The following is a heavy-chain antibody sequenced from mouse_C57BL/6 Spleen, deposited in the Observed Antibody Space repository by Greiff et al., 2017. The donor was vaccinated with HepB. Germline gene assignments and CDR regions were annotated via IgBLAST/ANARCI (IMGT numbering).Heavy chain of an antibody. CDR2: IRSKSSNYAT. CDR1: GFTFNTYA. Sequence: EVQRVESGGGLVQPKGSLKLSCAASGFTFNTYAMHWVRQAPGKGLEWVARIRSKSSNYATYSADSAKDRFTISRDDSQIILYLQMHNRKTEDTAMYYCVRESGLLRYFDVWGTGTTVTVSS. CDR3: VRESGLLRYFDV. D-gene: IGHD2-3*01. J-gene: IGHJ1*03. V-gene: IGHV10-3*01.